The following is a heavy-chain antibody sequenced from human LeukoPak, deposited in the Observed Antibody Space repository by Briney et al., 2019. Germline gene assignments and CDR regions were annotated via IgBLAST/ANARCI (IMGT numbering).Heavy chain of an antibody. CDR2: ISTSSSYI. J-gene: IGHJ5*02. Sequence: GGSLRLSCAASGFIFSSYSMSWVRQAPGKGLEWVSSISTSSSYIYYADSVKGRFTISRDNAKNSLYLQMNSLRAEDTAVYYCARVGVYSSGRDNWFDPWGQGTLVTVSS. CDR1: GFIFSSYS. V-gene: IGHV3-21*01. D-gene: IGHD6-19*01. CDR3: ARVGVYSSGRDNWFDP.